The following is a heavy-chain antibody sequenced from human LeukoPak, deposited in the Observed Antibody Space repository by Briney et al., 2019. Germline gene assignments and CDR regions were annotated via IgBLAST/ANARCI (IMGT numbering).Heavy chain of an antibody. CDR1: GYTFTSYD. D-gene: IGHD4-17*01. Sequence: ASVKVSCKASGYTFTSYDINWVRQATGQGLEWMGWMNPNSGNTGYAQKFQGRVTITRNTSISTAYMELSSLRSEDTAVYYCARRTTATNAFDIWGQGTMVTVSS. V-gene: IGHV1-8*03. CDR3: ARRTTATNAFDI. CDR2: MNPNSGNT. J-gene: IGHJ3*02.